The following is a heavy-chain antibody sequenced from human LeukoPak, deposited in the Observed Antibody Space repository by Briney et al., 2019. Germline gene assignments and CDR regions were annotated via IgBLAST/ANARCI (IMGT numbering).Heavy chain of an antibody. CDR1: GFTFSSYG. V-gene: IGHV3-33*01. Sequence: GGSLRLSCAASGFTFSSYGMHWVRQAPGKGLEWVAVIWYDGSNKYYADSVKGRFTISRDNSKNTLYLQINSLRAEDTAVYYCVSSMTTVAFDIWGQGTMVTVSS. J-gene: IGHJ3*02. D-gene: IGHD4-17*01. CDR2: IWYDGSNK. CDR3: VSSMTTVAFDI.